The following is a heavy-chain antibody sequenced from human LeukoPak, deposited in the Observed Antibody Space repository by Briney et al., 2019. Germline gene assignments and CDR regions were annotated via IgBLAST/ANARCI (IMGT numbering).Heavy chain of an antibody. Sequence: PGGSLRLSCAASGFTFTTYWMHWVRQAPGKGLVWVPRINPDGSSTTYADSVKGRFTISRDNAKNTLFLQMSSLRAEDTAVYYCARGRYYYDPLDYWGQGTLVTVSS. CDR1: GFTFTTYW. V-gene: IGHV3-74*01. CDR3: ARGRYYYDPLDY. CDR2: INPDGSST. D-gene: IGHD3-22*01. J-gene: IGHJ4*02.